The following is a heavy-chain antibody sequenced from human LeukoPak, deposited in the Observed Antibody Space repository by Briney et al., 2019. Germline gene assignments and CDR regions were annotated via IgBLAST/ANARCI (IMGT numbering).Heavy chain of an antibody. D-gene: IGHD3-3*01. J-gene: IGHJ4*02. CDR2: ISGSGGST. CDR3: AKGEAINDFWSGYLPHFDY. CDR1: GFTFSSYA. Sequence: GGSLRLSCAASGFTFSSYAMTWVRQAPGKGLEWVSVISGSGGSTYYADSVKGRFTISRNNSKNTLYLQMNRLRAEDTAVYYCAKGEAINDFWSGYLPHFDYWGQGTLVTVSS. V-gene: IGHV3-23*01.